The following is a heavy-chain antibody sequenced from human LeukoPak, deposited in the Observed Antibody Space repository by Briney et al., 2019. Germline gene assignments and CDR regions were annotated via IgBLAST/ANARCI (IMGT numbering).Heavy chain of an antibody. CDR3: ARGGYDFWSGYYTPRWFDP. D-gene: IGHD3-3*01. V-gene: IGHV4-34*01. Sequence: SETLSLTCAVYGGSFSGYYWSWIRQPPGKGLEWIGEINHSGSTNYNPSLKSRVTISVDTSKPQFSLKLSSVTAADTAVYYCARGGYDFWSGYYTPRWFDPWGQGTLVTVSS. CDR2: INHSGST. J-gene: IGHJ5*02. CDR1: GGSFSGYY.